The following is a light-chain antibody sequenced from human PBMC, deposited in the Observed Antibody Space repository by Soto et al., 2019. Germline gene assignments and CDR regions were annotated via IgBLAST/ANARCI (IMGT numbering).Light chain of an antibody. V-gene: IGLV2-23*02. CDR1: SSDVGSYNI. CDR2: DVT. J-gene: IGLJ3*02. CDR3: SSVAGSGTWV. Sequence: QSVLTQPASVSGSPGRSITISCTGTSSDVGSYNIVSWYQQKSGEAPKLIISDVTKRPSGVSDRFFGSKSGNTASLTISELAPDDADDYFCSSVAGSGTWVFGGGTKVTVL.